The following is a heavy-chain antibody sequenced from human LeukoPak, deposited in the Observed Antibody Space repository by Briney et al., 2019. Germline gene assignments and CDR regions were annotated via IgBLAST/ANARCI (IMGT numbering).Heavy chain of an antibody. CDR3: ARGERYYASGSYYIAY. CDR2: ITSSSTYI. J-gene: IGHJ4*02. V-gene: IGHV3-21*01. D-gene: IGHD3-10*01. Sequence: PGGSLRLSRAASVFTFSSYTMNSVRQAAGKGREGVSSITSSSTYIYYADSVRGRFTISRDNAKNSLYLRMSSLRVEDTAVYYCARGERYYASGSYYIAYSGQGSLVTVSS. CDR1: VFTFSSYT.